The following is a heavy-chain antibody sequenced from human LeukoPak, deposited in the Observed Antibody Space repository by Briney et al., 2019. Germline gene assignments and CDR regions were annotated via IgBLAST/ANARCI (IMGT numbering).Heavy chain of an antibody. CDR3: ARDGQAFNSNWDYFEY. CDR2: IGNTET. J-gene: IGHJ4*02. V-gene: IGHV3-21*04. CDR1: GFTFSSYS. Sequence: PGGSLRLSCAASGFTFSSYSMNWVRQAPGKGLEWVSGIGNTETYYSDSVKGRFTISRDNSKSTIYLHMSNLRAEDTALYYCARDGQAFNSNWDYFEYWGQGTPVTVSS. D-gene: IGHD7-27*01.